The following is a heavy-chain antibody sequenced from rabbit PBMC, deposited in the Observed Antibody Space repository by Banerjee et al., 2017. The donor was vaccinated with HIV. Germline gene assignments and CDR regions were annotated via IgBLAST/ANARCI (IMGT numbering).Heavy chain of an antibody. CDR1: GFSFSSSYY. CDR3: ARCPYYSPRLDL. V-gene: IGHV1S40*01. CDR2: IYARSGGST. D-gene: IGHD1-1*01. J-gene: IGHJ3*01. Sequence: QSLEESGGDLVKPGASLTLTCTASGFSFSSSYYMCWVRQAPGKGLEWIACIYARSGGSTYYASWAKGRFTISKTSSTTVTLQMTSLTAADTATYFCARCPYYSPRLDLWGQGTLVTVS.